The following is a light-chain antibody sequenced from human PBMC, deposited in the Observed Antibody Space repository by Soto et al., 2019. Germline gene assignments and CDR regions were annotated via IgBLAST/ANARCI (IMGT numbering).Light chain of an antibody. J-gene: IGLJ3*02. Sequence: QSVLNQPSSLSASPGASASLTCTLRSGINVGTYRISWYQQKPGSPPQYLLTSESDSGEQRGAGVPARFSGSKDASANAGILLISGLQSDDEADYSCLIWHNNAWVFGGGTKLTVL. V-gene: IGLV5-45*03. CDR3: LIWHNNAWV. CDR1: SGINVGTYR. CDR2: SESDSGE.